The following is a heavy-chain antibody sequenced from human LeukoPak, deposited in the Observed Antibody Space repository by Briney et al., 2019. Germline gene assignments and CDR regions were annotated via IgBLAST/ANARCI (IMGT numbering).Heavy chain of an antibody. D-gene: IGHD2-15*01. J-gene: IGHJ3*02. CDR3: ARDWDLHCSGGSCYADAFDI. Sequence: GGSLRLSCAASGFTFSSYEMNWVRQAPGKGLEWVSYISSSGSTIYYADSVKGRFTISRDNAKNSLYLQMNSLRAEDTAVYYRARDWDLHCSGGSCYADAFDIWGQGTMVTVSS. V-gene: IGHV3-48*03. CDR1: GFTFSSYE. CDR2: ISSSGSTI.